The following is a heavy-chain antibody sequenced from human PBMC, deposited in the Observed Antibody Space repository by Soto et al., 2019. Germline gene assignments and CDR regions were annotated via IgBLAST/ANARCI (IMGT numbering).Heavy chain of an antibody. V-gene: IGHV3-11*03. Sequence: GGSLRLSCAASGFSISDHYMSWIRQAPGKGLEWVSYSSNSGTFTKYADSVKGRFSISRDNAKNSLYLEINSLRGEDTAIYYCVRSGDNYNVLDYWGQGTPVTSPQ. CDR2: SSNSGTFT. J-gene: IGHJ4*02. D-gene: IGHD3-10*02. CDR3: VRSGDNYNVLDY. CDR1: GFSISDHY.